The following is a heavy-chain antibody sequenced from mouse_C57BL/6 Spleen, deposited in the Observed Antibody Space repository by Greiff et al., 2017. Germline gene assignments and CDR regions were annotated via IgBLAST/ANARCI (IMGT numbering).Heavy chain of an antibody. CDR2: INPGSGGT. D-gene: IGHD2-14*01. J-gene: IGHJ2*01. V-gene: IGHV1-54*01. Sequence: QVQLKQSGAELVRPGTSVKVSCKASGYAFTNYLIEWVKQRPGQGLEWIGVINPGSGGTNYNEKFKGKATLTADKSSSTAYMQLSSLTSEDSAVYFCAREGDYRNSFDYWGQGTTLTVSS. CDR3: AREGDYRNSFDY. CDR1: GYAFTNYL.